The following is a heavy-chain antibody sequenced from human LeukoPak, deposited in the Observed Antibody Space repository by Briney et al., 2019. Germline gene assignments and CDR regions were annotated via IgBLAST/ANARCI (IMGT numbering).Heavy chain of an antibody. V-gene: IGHV3-21*01. J-gene: IGHJ4*02. CDR1: GFTFSTYS. CDR3: ARVVPYKYYFDY. D-gene: IGHD5-24*01. Sequence: GGSLRLSCAASGFTFSTYSMNWVRQAPGKGLEWVSSISSSSSYIYYADSVKGRFTISRDNAKNSLYLQMNSLRDEDTAVYYCARVVPYKYYFDYWGQGTLVTVSS. CDR2: ISSSSSYI.